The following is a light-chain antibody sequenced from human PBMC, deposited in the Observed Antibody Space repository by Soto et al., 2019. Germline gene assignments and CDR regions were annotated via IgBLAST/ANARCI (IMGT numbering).Light chain of an antibody. Sequence: QSALTQPASVSGSPGQSSTISCTGTSSDVGSYNLVSWYQQHPGKAPKLMIYEGSKRPSGVSNRFSGSKSGNTASLTISGLQAEDEAEYYCCSYAGSSTLVFGGGTKLTVL. CDR2: EGS. V-gene: IGLV2-23*01. CDR3: CSYAGSSTLV. CDR1: SSDVGSYNL. J-gene: IGLJ2*01.